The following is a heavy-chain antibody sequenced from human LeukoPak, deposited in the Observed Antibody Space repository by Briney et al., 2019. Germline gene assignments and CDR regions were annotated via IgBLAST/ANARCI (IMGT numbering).Heavy chain of an antibody. CDR3: ANLGTGSDY. CDR1: GFTFSSYA. J-gene: IGHJ4*02. Sequence: PGGSLRLSCAASGFTFSSYAMSWVRQAPGKGLEWVSTISGRGNNTFYADSVKGRFTISRDNSRNTVSLQMNCLRAEDTAIYFCANLGTGSDYWGQGTLVTVSS. CDR2: ISGRGNNT. V-gene: IGHV3-23*01. D-gene: IGHD7-27*01.